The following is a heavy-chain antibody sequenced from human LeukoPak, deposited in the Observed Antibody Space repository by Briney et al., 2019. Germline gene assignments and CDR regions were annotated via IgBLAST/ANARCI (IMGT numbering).Heavy chain of an antibody. V-gene: IGHV4-31*03. J-gene: IGHJ4*02. D-gene: IGHD2-15*01. CDR3: SSQRGVRYCNGGNCYSGALDY. CDR2: TFYGGST. Sequence: SETLSLTCSVSGGSISSGDYYWSWIRHHPGKGLEWIGYTFYGGSTYYNPPLKGRVSISIDTSQNQISLKLSSVTAADTAVYYCSSQRGVRYCNGGNCYSGALDYWGQGTLVTVSS. CDR1: GGSISSGDYY.